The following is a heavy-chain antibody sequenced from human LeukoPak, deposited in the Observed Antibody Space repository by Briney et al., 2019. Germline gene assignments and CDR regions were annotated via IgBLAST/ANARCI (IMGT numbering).Heavy chain of an antibody. CDR1: GGSFSGYY. CDR3: ARETCSGGSCYADY. CDR2: INHSGST. D-gene: IGHD2-15*01. Sequence: SETLSLTCAVYGGSFSGYYWSWIRQPPGKGLEWIGEINHSGSTNYNPSLRSRVTTSVDTSKNQFSLKLSSVTAADTAVYYCARETCSGGSCYADYWGQGTLVTVSS. J-gene: IGHJ4*02. V-gene: IGHV4-34*01.